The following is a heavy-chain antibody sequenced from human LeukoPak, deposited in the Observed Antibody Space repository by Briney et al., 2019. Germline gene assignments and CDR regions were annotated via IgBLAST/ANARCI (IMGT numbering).Heavy chain of an antibody. D-gene: IGHD3-10*01. CDR3: AREKFVRGVIFY. Sequence: GAAVKVSCKASGYTFTGYYMHWVRQAPGQGLEWMGWINPNSGGTNYAQKFQGRVTMTRDTSISTAYMELSRLRSDDTAVYYCAREKFVRGVIFYWGQGTLVTVSS. V-gene: IGHV1-2*02. CDR2: INPNSGGT. J-gene: IGHJ4*02. CDR1: GYTFTGYY.